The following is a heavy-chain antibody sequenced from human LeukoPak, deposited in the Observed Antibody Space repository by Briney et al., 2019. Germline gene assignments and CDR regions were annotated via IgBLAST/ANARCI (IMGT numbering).Heavy chain of an antibody. CDR3: VKDLDNHYYQTLFDY. V-gene: IGHV3-23*01. J-gene: IGHJ4*02. CDR2: ISGSGAST. CDR1: GFTLSTNA. Sequence: GGSLRLSCLTSGFTLSTNAMSWVRQAPGKGLEWISGISGSGASTYYADSVKGRFTISRDDSRNTLYLQMSSLRAEDTAVYYCVKDLDNHYYQTLFDYWGQGTLVTVSS. D-gene: IGHD1-14*01.